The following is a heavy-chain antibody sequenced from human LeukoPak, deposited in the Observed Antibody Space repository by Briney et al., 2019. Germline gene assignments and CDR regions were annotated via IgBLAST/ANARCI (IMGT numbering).Heavy chain of an antibody. V-gene: IGHV1-46*01. CDR1: GYIFTNYY. CDR3: ARGFCSGGSCHYFDY. CDR2: IKPSGGST. D-gene: IGHD2-15*01. J-gene: IGHJ4*02. Sequence: ASVKVSCKASGYIFTNYYIHWVRQAPGQGLEWMGIIKPSGGSTGFPQKFQGRVTMTRDTSTSTVYMQLSSLRSEDTAVYYCARGFCSGGSCHYFDYWGQGTLVTVSS.